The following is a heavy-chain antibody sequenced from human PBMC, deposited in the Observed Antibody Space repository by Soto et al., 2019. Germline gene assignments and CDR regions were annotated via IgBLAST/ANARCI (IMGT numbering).Heavy chain of an antibody. V-gene: IGHV3-30*18. D-gene: IGHD2-2*01. J-gene: IGHJ6*02. CDR1: GFIFSSND. CDR3: AKPIPGNFYYAMDV. CDR2: ISFDGRNK. Sequence: QLQLVESGGGVVQPGRSLRLSCAASGFIFSSNDMHWVRQAPGKGLEWVAVISFDGRNKYYADSVKGRFTISRDNSKNTLYLQMNSLRAVDTAVYYCAKPIPGNFYYAMDVWGQGTSVTVSS.